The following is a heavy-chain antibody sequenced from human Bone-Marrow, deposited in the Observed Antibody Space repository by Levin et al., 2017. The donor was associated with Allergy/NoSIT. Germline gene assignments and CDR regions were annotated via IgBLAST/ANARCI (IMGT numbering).Heavy chain of an antibody. CDR2: VNCNGVNR. D-gene: IGHD4/OR15-4a*01. V-gene: IGHV3-20*04. Sequence: GGSLRLSCVASGFIFDDYALTWVRQVPGKGLEWVAGVNCNGVNRYYAESVKGRFTISRDNANSSLYLQMNSLRAEDTAFYYCAGDDYGARGKGPFEDWGQGTLVTVSS. CDR1: GFIFDDYA. J-gene: IGHJ4*02. CDR3: AGDDYGARGKGPFED.